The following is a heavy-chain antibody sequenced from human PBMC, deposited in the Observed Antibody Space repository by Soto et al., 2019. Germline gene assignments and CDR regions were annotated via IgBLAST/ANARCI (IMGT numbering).Heavy chain of an antibody. CDR2: ISNGGST. J-gene: IGHJ4*02. V-gene: IGHV4-30-4*01. CDR1: GGSISTVNYW. Sequence: QVQLQESGPGLVEPSQTLSLTCTVSGGSISTVNYWWGWIRQSSDMGLEWIGHISNGGSTYNNPSVEGRGTMSVGTAKKQRSLTVSSVIAADTAVYYCSRGPSGDKVDSWGQGTLVTVSS. CDR3: SRGPSGDKVDS. D-gene: IGHD7-27*01.